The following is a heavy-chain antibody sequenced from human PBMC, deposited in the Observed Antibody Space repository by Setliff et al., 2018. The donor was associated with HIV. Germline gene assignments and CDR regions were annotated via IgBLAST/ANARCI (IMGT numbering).Heavy chain of an antibody. CDR2: IHSTGST. J-gene: IGHJ4*02. Sequence: PSETLSLTCTVSGDSISGQYWSWIRQPAGKGLEWIGRIHSTGSTHYNPSLKSRVTMSVDTSKNQFSLKLGSVTAADTAVYYCAREIPYSYGGRGHPLWGQGTLVTVSS. CDR1: GDSISGQY. V-gene: IGHV4-4*07. CDR3: AREIPYSYGGRGHPL. D-gene: IGHD3-22*01.